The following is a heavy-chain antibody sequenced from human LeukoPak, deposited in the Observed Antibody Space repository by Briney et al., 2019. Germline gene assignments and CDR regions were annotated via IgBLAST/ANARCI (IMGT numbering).Heavy chain of an antibody. J-gene: IGHJ6*02. CDR2: INHSGST. Sequence: PSETLSLTCAVYGGSFSGYYWSWIRQPPGKGLQWIGEINHSGSTNYNPSLKSRVTISVDTSKNQFSLKLSSETAADTAVYYCAARPSYYYGMDVWGQGTTVTVSS. V-gene: IGHV4-34*01. CDR1: GGSFSGYY. D-gene: IGHD6-6*01. CDR3: AARPSYYYGMDV.